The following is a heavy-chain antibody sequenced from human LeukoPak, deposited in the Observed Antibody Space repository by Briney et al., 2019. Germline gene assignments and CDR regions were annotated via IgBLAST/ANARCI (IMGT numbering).Heavy chain of an antibody. CDR2: IGPSGSNI. CDR1: GFTFGIYA. D-gene: IGHD2-2*01. J-gene: IGHJ6*03. CDR3: ARDRCSSTSCYYYYYMDV. V-gene: IGHV3-48*01. Sequence: GGSLRLSCAASGFTFGIYAMNWVRQAPGKGLEWVSYIGPSGSNIYYADSVKGRFTISRDNAKDSLYLQMNSLRAEDTAVYYCARDRCSSTSCYYYYYMDVWGKGTTVTISS.